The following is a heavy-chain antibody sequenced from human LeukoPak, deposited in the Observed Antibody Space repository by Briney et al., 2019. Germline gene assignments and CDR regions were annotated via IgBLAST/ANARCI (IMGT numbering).Heavy chain of an antibody. CDR3: ATELGVTMIRGVTGDY. CDR1: RFTFSTYS. Sequence: GGSLRLSCAASRFTFSTYSMNWVRQAPGKGLEWVSSISSSSSYIYYADSVKGRFTISRDNAQNSLYLQMNSLRAEDSAVYYCATELGVTMIRGVTGDYWGQGSLVTVSS. J-gene: IGHJ4*02. V-gene: IGHV3-21*01. CDR2: ISSSSSYI. D-gene: IGHD3-10*01.